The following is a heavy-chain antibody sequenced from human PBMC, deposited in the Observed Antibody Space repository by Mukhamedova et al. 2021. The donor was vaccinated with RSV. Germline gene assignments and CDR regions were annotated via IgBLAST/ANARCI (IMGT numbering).Heavy chain of an antibody. V-gene: IGHV3-73*01. Sequence: KANSYAPAYAASVQGRFTISRDDPKNTAYLQTNSLKTEDTAVYYCHNVAYSSSAGYRGQGTLVTVSS. D-gene: IGHD6-6*01. CDR3: HNVAYSSSAGY. J-gene: IGHJ4*02. CDR2: KANSYAP.